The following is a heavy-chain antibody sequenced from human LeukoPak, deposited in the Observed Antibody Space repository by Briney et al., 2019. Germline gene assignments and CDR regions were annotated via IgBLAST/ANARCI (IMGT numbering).Heavy chain of an antibody. J-gene: IGHJ5*02. V-gene: IGHV4-31*03. CDR3: ARDKGDFWSGFSWFDP. D-gene: IGHD3-3*01. CDR2: IYYSGST. Sequence: SQTLSLTCTVSGGSISSGGYYWSWIRQHPGKGLEWIGYIYYSGSTYYNPSLKSRVTISVDTSKNQFSLKLIPVTAADTAVYTCARDKGDFWSGFSWFDPWGQGTLVTVSS. CDR1: GGSISSGGYY.